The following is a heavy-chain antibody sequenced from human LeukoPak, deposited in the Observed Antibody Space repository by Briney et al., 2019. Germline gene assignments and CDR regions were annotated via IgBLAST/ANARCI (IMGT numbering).Heavy chain of an antibody. J-gene: IGHJ3*02. CDR3: ARDIAVAGRDAFDI. CDR2: ISAYNGNT. D-gene: IGHD6-19*01. CDR1: GHTFTSYG. V-gene: IGHV1-18*01. Sequence: ASVKVSCKASGHTFTSYGISWVRQAPGQGLEWMGWISAYNGNTNYAQKLQGRVTMTTDTSTSTAYMELRSLRSDDTAVYYCARDIAVAGRDAFDIWGQGTMVTVSS.